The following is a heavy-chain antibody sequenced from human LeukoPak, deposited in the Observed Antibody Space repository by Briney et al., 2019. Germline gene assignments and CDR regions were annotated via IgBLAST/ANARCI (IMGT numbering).Heavy chain of an antibody. CDR3: ARERIVVVPTYYYYGMDV. V-gene: IGHV3-66*01. CDR1: GFTFSSCA. CDR2: IYSGGST. D-gene: IGHD2-2*01. Sequence: GGSLRLSCAASGFTFSSCAMSWVRQAPGKGLEWVAVIYSGGSTYYADSVKGRFTISRDNSKNTLYLQMNSLRAEDTAVYYCARERIVVVPTYYYYGMDVWGQGTTVTVSS. J-gene: IGHJ6*02.